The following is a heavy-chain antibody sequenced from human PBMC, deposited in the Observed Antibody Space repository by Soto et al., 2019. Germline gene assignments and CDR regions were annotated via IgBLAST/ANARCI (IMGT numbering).Heavy chain of an antibody. Sequence: ASVKVSCKASGYTFTGYAMHWVRQAPGQGLEWMGWISAYNGNTNYAQKLQGRVTMTTDTSTSTAYMELRSLRSDDTAVYYCARDPPPMDVWGQGTTVTVSS. J-gene: IGHJ6*02. V-gene: IGHV1-18*01. CDR2: ISAYNGNT. CDR1: GYTFTGYA. CDR3: ARDPPPMDV.